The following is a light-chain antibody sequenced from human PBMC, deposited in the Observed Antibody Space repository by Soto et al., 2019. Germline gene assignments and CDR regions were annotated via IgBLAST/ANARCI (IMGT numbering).Light chain of an antibody. J-gene: IGKJ1*01. CDR2: DAS. CDR1: QSISSW. CDR3: QQYNSYSPYVT. Sequence: DSQMTQSPSTLSASVGDRVTITCRASQSISSWLAWYQQKPGKAPKLLIYDASSLESGVPSRFSGSGSGTEFTLTISSLQPDDFATYYCQQYNSYSPYVTSGQGTKVEIK. V-gene: IGKV1-5*01.